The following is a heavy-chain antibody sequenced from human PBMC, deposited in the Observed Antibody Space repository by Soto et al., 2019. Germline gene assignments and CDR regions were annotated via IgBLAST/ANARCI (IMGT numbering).Heavy chain of an antibody. Sequence: QVQLQESGPGLVKPSETLSLTCTVSDGSISNHYWSWIREPPGKGLEWIGYIYYNGNTNYNPPLNSRVTMSVDTSKNQISLKLSSVTAADTAVYYCTRANWYSEYWGQGTLVTVSS. V-gene: IGHV4-59*11. CDR1: DGSISNHY. CDR2: IYYNGNT. J-gene: IGHJ4*02. D-gene: IGHD7-27*01. CDR3: TRANWYSEY.